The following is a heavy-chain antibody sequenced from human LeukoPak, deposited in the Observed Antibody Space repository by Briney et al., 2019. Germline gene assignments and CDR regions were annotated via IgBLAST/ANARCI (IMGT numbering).Heavy chain of an antibody. CDR3: ARVRVVAAITKRGRYYFDY. J-gene: IGHJ4*02. D-gene: IGHD2-15*01. Sequence: SEALSLTCTVSGSSITTYTHWGWIRQSPGKGLEWIASIHHTGNTYYNPSLESRVTISIDTSKNQFSLKLSSVTAADTAVYYCARVRVVAAITKRGRYYFDYWGQGTLVTVSS. V-gene: IGHV4-38-2*02. CDR1: GSSITTYTH. CDR2: IHHTGNT.